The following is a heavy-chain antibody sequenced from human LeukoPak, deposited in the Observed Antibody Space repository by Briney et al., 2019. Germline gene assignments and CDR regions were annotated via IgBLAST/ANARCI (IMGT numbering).Heavy chain of an antibody. D-gene: IGHD6-19*01. CDR1: GGSISSGDYY. CDR3: ARALAVASTAFDY. V-gene: IGHV4-30-4*01. Sequence: SSETLSLTCTVSGGSISSGDYYWSWIRQPPGKGLEWIGYIYYSGSTYYNPSLKSRVTISVDTSKNQFSLKLSSVTAADTAVYYCARALAVASTAFDYWGQGTLVTVSS. J-gene: IGHJ4*02. CDR2: IYYSGST.